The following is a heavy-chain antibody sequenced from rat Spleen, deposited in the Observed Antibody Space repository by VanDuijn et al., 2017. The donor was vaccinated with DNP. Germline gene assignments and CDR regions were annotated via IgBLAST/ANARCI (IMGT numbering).Heavy chain of an antibody. CDR3: AGNYYDGSSYYPFAY. D-gene: IGHD1-12*02. Sequence: EVKLVESGGGLVQPGGSLKLSCAVSNFTISDYGMAWVRQAPTKGLEWVASISANGGSIRYRDSVKGRFTISRDNAKNALFLQMDSLRSEDTATYFCAGNYYDGSSYYPFAYWGQGTLVTVSS. V-gene: IGHV5S13*01. J-gene: IGHJ3*01. CDR1: NFTISDYG. CDR2: ISANGGSI.